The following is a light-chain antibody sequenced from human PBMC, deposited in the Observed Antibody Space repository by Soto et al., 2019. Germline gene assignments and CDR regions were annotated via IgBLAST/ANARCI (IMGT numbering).Light chain of an antibody. J-gene: IGLJ1*01. CDR3: SSYTTSGTYV. Sequence: QSLLTQPASVSGSPGQSITISCTGTGSDVGGYNYVSWYQQHPGKAPKLMIIDVSNRPSGVSNRFSGSKSGNTASLTISGLQADDEADYYCSSYTTSGTYVFGTGTKVTDL. CDR2: DVS. CDR1: GSDVGGYNY. V-gene: IGLV2-14*01.